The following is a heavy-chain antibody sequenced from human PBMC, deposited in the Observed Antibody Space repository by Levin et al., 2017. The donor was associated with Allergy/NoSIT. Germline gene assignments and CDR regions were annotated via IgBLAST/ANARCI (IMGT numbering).Heavy chain of an antibody. D-gene: IGHD7-27*01. V-gene: IGHV3-9*01. J-gene: IGHJ4*02. CDR1: GFTFGDYA. CDR3: AKGRNWGSPNTFDY. Sequence: GGSLRLSCAASGFTFGDYAMHWVRQAPGKGLEWVSGINWNRDKIGYADSVRARFTISRDNAKNSLYLQMNSLGPEDTALYYCAKGRNWGSPNTFDYWGQGTLVTVSS. CDR2: INWNRDKI.